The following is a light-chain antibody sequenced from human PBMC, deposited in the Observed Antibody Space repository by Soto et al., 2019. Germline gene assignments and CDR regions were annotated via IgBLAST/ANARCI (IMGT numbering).Light chain of an antibody. CDR2: STN. Sequence: QLVLTQPPSTSGAPGQRVTISCSGSSSNIGTNVVNWYNQLPGTAPKLLIYSTNERPSGVPDRFSGSQSGTSASLAISGLQSEDEADYYCAAWDDSLDVVVFGGGTKVTVL. V-gene: IGLV1-44*01. CDR3: AAWDDSLDVVV. CDR1: SSNIGTNV. J-gene: IGLJ3*02.